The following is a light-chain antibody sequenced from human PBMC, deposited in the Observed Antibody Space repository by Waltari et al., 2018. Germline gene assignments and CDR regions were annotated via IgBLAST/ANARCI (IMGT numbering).Light chain of an antibody. CDR3: QQYNNWQIT. J-gene: IGKJ5*01. V-gene: IGKV3-15*01. CDR2: GAS. Sequence: EVVMTQSPATLSVSPGGRVTLSCRASQSVGYNLAWFQQQPGQAPRLLIYGASTRATDIPDRFSGSGSGTAFTLTISSLQSEDFANYYCQQYNNWQITFGQGTRLDLK. CDR1: QSVGYN.